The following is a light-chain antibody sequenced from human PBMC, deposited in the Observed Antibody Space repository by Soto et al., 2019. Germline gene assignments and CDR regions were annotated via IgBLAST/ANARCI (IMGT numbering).Light chain of an antibody. V-gene: IGKV3-15*01. Sequence: EIVMTQSPATLSGSPGERATLSCRASPSVSTNLAWYQQKPGQAPRLLIYGASTRATGIPARFSGSGSGTEFTLTISSLQSDYFAVYYCQQYTNRPPWTFGQGTKV. CDR2: GAS. J-gene: IGKJ1*01. CDR1: PSVSTN. CDR3: QQYTNRPPWT.